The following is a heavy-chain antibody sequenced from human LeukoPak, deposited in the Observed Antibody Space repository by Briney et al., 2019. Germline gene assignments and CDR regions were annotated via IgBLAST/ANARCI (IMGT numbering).Heavy chain of an antibody. Sequence: QSGGSLRLSCAASAFTVSNNYMSWVRQAPGKGLEWVSVIYSGGTTNYADSVKGRFTISRDNSKNTLYLQMNSLRAEDTAVYYCARGLATAFDIWGQGTMVTVSS. CDR2: IYSGGTT. CDR3: ARGLATAFDI. V-gene: IGHV3-66*01. CDR1: AFTVSNNY. J-gene: IGHJ3*02.